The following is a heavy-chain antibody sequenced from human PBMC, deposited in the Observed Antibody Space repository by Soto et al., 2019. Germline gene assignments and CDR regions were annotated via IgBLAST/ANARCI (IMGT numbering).Heavy chain of an antibody. CDR2: MYPGDSDT. Sequence: GESLQISCQTSGYTFTIHWIAWVRQVPGKGLEWIAMMYPGDSDTRYSPSLQGQVTMSADKSIATAFLQWSSLKASDTAMYYCARSVDSSQDAFDIWGQGTEVTVSS. J-gene: IGHJ3*02. CDR1: GYTFTIHW. V-gene: IGHV5-51*01. D-gene: IGHD6-19*01. CDR3: ARSVDSSQDAFDI.